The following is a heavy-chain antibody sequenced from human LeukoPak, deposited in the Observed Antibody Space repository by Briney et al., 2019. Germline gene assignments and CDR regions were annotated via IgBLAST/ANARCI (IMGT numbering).Heavy chain of an antibody. CDR2: ISSSSSTI. J-gene: IGHJ4*02. D-gene: IGHD3-3*01. Sequence: QPGGSLRLSCAASGFTFSSYSMNWVRQAPGKGLEWVSYISSSSSTIYYADSVKGRFTISRDNAKNSLYLQMNSLRAEDTAVYYCAREEKRTYYDSWSGKRALDYWGQGTLVTVSS. CDR1: GFTFSSYS. V-gene: IGHV3-48*01. CDR3: AREEKRTYYDSWSGKRALDY.